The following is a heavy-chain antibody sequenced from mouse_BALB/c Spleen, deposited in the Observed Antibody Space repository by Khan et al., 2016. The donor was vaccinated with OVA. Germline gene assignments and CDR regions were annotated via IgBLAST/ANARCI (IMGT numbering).Heavy chain of an antibody. Sequence: QVQLQQSGAELVRPGSSVKISCKASGYAFSSYWMNWVKQRPGQGLEWIGQIYPGDGDTNYNGKFKGKATLTADKSSSTAYMQLSSLTSEDSAVYFCASKEDWGHDMDYWGQGTSVTVSS. D-gene: IGHD4-1*01. J-gene: IGHJ4*01. CDR2: IYPGDGDT. CDR1: GYAFSSYW. V-gene: IGHV1-80*01. CDR3: ASKEDWGHDMDY.